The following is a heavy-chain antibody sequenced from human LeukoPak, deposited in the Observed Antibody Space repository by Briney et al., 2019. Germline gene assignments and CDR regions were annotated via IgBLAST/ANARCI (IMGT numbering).Heavy chain of an antibody. V-gene: IGHV4-59*01. Sequence: ASETLSLTCTVSGGSISSYYWSWIRQPPGKGLEWIGYIYYSGSTNYNPSLKSRVTISVDTTKNQLSLKVSYVTAADTAVYYCVRGWSSSSWYMMDVWGQGTTVTVSS. CDR2: IYYSGST. J-gene: IGHJ6*02. CDR1: GGSISSYY. D-gene: IGHD6-13*01. CDR3: VRGWSSSSWYMMDV.